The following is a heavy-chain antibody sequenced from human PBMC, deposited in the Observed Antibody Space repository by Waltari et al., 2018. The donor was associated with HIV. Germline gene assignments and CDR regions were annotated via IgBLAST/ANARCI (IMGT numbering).Heavy chain of an antibody. CDR1: GFTLSTYW. J-gene: IGHJ4*02. D-gene: IGHD3-16*01. Sequence: EVLLVQSGGDLVKPGESLRLTCAASGFTLSTYWMTWVRQAPGKGLEWVATINQDGSEKYYVDSVKGRFIISRDNAWTSLSLEMNNLRAEDTAVYYCARDHESGAGMYYFSHWGQGSLVTVSS. CDR2: INQDGSEK. CDR3: ARDHESGAGMYYFSH. V-gene: IGHV3-7*01.